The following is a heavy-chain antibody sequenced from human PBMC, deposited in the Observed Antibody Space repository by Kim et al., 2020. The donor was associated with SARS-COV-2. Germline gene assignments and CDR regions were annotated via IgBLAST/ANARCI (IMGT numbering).Heavy chain of an antibody. Sequence: GGSLRLSCAASGFTFSSYGMHWVRQAPGKGLEWVAVIWYDGSNKYYADSVKGRFTISRDNSKNTLYLQMNSLRAEDTAVYYCARPHYDFWSGYPYYYGSGNAFDIWGQGTMVTVSS. CDR2: IWYDGSNK. D-gene: IGHD3-3*01. CDR3: ARPHYDFWSGYPYYYGSGNAFDI. J-gene: IGHJ3*02. CDR1: GFTFSSYG. V-gene: IGHV3-33*01.